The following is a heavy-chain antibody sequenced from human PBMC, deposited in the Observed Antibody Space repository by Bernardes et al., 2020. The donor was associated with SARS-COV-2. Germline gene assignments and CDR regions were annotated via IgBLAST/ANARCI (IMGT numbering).Heavy chain of an antibody. CDR3: AKAGEMATILFFVDY. CDR2: MNSDGSVT. Sequence: GGSLRLSCAASGFTFSRDWMHWVRQVPGKGLVWVARMNSDGSVTNHADSVKGRFTISRDNARNTLYLQMNSLRPEDTAVYYCAKAGEMATILFFVDYWGQGTLVTVSS. CDR1: GFTFSRDW. D-gene: IGHD5-12*01. J-gene: IGHJ4*02. V-gene: IGHV3-74*01.